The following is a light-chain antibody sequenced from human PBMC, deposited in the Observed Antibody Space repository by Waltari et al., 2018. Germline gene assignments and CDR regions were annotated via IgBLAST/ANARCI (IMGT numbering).Light chain of an antibody. CDR2: QDT. V-gene: IGLV3-1*01. CDR3: QAWDSSYARV. CDR1: KLGDKY. Sequence: SYELTQPTSVSVAPGQTASITCSGDKLGDKYVCCYQQKPGKSPVLVIHQDTNRPSGIPQRFCGSSSRNTATLTISGTQAIDEADYYCQAWDSSYARVFGGGTKLTVL. J-gene: IGLJ2*01.